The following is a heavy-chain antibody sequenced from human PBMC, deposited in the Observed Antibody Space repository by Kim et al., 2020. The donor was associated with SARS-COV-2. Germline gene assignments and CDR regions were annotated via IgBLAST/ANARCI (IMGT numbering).Heavy chain of an antibody. Sequence: KSRVTISVDKTKNQFSLKLSSVTGADTAVYYCARVERGYSYGYSDYFDYWGQGTLVTVSS. J-gene: IGHJ4*02. D-gene: IGHD5-18*01. CDR3: ARVERGYSYGYSDYFDY. V-gene: IGHV4-31*02.